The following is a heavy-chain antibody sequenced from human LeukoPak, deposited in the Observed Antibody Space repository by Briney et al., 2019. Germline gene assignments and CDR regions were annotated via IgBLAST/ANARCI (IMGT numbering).Heavy chain of an antibody. CDR1: GGSFSGYY. V-gene: IGHV4-34*01. CDR3: ARHAFRYCSGGSCFSKRNYFDY. CDR2: INHSGST. D-gene: IGHD2-15*01. Sequence: PSETLSLTCAVYGGSFSGYYWSWIRQPPGKGLEWIGEINHSGSTNYNPSLKSRVTISVDTSKNQFSLKLSSVTAADTAVYYCARHAFRYCSGGSCFSKRNYFDYWGQGTLVTVSS. J-gene: IGHJ4*02.